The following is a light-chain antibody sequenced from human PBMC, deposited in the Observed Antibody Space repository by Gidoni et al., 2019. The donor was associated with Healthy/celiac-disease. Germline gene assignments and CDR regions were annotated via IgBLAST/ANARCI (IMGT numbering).Light chain of an antibody. Sequence: QSALTQPASVSGSPGQSLTISCTGTSSDVGGYNYVSWYQQHPGKAPQLMIYDVSNRPSGVSNRFSGSKSGNTASLTISGLQAEDEADYYCSSYTSSSTLDVVFGGGTKLXV. V-gene: IGLV2-14*01. CDR3: SSYTSSSTLDVV. CDR2: DVS. CDR1: SSDVGGYNY. J-gene: IGLJ2*01.